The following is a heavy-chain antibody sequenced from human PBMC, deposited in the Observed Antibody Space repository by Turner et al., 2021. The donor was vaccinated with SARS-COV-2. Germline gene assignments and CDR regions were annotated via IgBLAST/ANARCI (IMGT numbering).Heavy chain of an antibody. CDR1: GFTVSSNY. Sequence: EVQLVETGGGLIQPGGSLRLSCAASGFTVSSNYMSWVRQAPGKGLEGVSLIYGGGSTYYADSVKGRFTISRDNSKNTLYLQMNSLRAEDTAVYYCARDDPLGGMDVWGQGTTVTVSS. J-gene: IGHJ6*02. CDR2: IYGGGST. CDR3: ARDDPLGGMDV. V-gene: IGHV3-53*02.